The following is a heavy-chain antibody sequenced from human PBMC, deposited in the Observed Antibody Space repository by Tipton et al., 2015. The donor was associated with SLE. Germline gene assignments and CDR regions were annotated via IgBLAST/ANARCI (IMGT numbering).Heavy chain of an antibody. CDR1: GFTFSSYW. V-gene: IGHV4-59*01. D-gene: IGHD6-13*01. CDR2: IYYSGST. J-gene: IGHJ3*02. CDR3: ARWGDSHDAFDI. Sequence: LRLSCAASGFTFSSYWMSWIRQPPGKGLEWIGYIYYSGSTNYKSSLKSRVTISVDTSKNQFSLKLSSVTAADTAAYYCARWGDSHDAFDIWGQGTMVTVSS.